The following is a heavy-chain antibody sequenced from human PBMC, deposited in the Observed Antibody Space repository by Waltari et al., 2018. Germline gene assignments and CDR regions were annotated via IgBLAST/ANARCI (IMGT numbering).Heavy chain of an antibody. V-gene: IGHV3-7*01. CDR3: ARDRDTMVRGVISQ. CDR1: GFTFSNYW. Sequence: EVQLVESGGGLVQPGGSLRLSCEASGFTFSNYWMSWVRQVPGKGLEWVANIKQDGSEKYCVDSVKGRFTISRDNAKNSLYLQMNSLRAEDTAVYYCARDRDTMVRGVISQWGQGTLVTVSS. J-gene: IGHJ4*02. CDR2: IKQDGSEK. D-gene: IGHD3-10*01.